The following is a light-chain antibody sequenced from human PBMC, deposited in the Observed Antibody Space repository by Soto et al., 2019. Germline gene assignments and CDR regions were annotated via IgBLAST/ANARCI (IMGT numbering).Light chain of an antibody. Sequence: SYELTQPPSVSVAPGKTARITCGGNNIGSKSVHWYQQKPGQAPVLVIYYDSDRSSGIPERFSGSNSGNTATLTISRVEAGDEADYYCQVWDSSSDRWVFGGGTKLTVL. CDR2: YDS. V-gene: IGLV3-21*04. J-gene: IGLJ3*02. CDR3: QVWDSSSDRWV. CDR1: NIGSKS.